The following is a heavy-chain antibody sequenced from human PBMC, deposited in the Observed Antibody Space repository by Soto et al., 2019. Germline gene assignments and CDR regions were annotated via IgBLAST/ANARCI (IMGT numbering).Heavy chain of an antibody. CDR1: GFTFSSYA. CDR3: AKFGPTIFGPNWFDP. Sequence: PGGSLRLSCAASGFTFSSYAMHWVRQAPGKGLEWVAVITYDGSNKHYADSVKGRFTISRDNSKNTLYLQMNSLRAEDTAVYYCAKFGPTIFGPNWFDPWGQGTLVTVSS. D-gene: IGHD3-3*01. J-gene: IGHJ5*02. V-gene: IGHV3-30-3*02. CDR2: ITYDGSNK.